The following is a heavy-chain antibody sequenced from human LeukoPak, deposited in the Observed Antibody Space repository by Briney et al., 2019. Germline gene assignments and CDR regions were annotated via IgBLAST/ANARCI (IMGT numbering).Heavy chain of an antibody. Sequence: ASMKVSCEASGYTFTDYEIHWVRQAPGQRLEWMGWINPNSGSTNYAQRFRGRVTMTRDTSITTAYMDLSRLGSDDTAVYHCARAFYFDAWSYYYFDYWGQGTLVTVSS. J-gene: IGHJ4*02. D-gene: IGHD3-10*01. V-gene: IGHV1-2*02. CDR2: INPNSGST. CDR1: GYTFTDYE. CDR3: ARAFYFDAWSYYYFDY.